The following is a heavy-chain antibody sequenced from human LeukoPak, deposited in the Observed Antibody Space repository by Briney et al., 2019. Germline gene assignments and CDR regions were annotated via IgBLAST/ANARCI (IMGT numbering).Heavy chain of an antibody. CDR3: ARVVAAPGTNYFDY. J-gene: IGHJ4*02. CDR1: GFTFSSYW. CDR2: IKQDGSEK. V-gene: IGHV3-7*04. D-gene: IGHD6-13*01. Sequence: PGGSLRLSCATSGFTFSSYWMSWVRQAPGKGLEWVANIKQDGSEKYYVDSVKGRFTISRDNAKNSLYLQMSSLRAEDTAVYYCARVVAAPGTNYFDYWGQGTLVTVSS.